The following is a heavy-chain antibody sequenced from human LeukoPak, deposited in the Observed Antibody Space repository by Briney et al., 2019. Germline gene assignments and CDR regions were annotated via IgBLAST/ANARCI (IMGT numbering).Heavy chain of an antibody. D-gene: IGHD6-13*01. J-gene: IGHJ4*02. Sequence: ASVKVSCKASGYTFTGYYMHWVRQAPGQGLEWMGWINPNSGGTNYAQKFQGRVTMTRDTSISTAYMELSRLRSDDTAVYYCARVLTRQYSSSWYPFDYWGQGTLVTVSS. CDR1: GYTFTGYY. V-gene: IGHV1-2*02. CDR2: INPNSGGT. CDR3: ARVLTRQYSSSWYPFDY.